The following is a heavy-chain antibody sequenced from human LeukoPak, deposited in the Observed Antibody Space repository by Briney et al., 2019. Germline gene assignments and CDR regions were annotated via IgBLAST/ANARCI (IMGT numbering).Heavy chain of an antibody. CDR3: ARVAGTLFDY. Sequence: ASVKVSCKASGYTFTSYAMHWVRQAPGQRLEWMGWIKAVNGDTKYSQEFQGRVTITRDTSATTVYMELSSLKYEDMAVYYCARVAGTLFDYWGQGTLVTVSS. J-gene: IGHJ4*02. V-gene: IGHV1-3*03. CDR1: GYTFTSYA. D-gene: IGHD6-19*01. CDR2: IKAVNGDT.